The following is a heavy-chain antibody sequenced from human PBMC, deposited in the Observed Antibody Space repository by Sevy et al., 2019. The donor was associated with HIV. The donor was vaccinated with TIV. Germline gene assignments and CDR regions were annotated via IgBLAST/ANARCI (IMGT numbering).Heavy chain of an antibody. CDR2: IDYSGST. V-gene: IGHV4-59*01. CDR1: GGSISSYY. D-gene: IGHD4-17*01. Sequence: SETLSLTCTVSGGSISSYYWSWIRQPPGKGLEWIGYIDYSGSTNYNPSLKSRVTISVDTSKNQFSLKLSSVTAADTAVYYCARVRTTVVTYFDYWGQGTLVTVSS. CDR3: ARVRTTVVTYFDY. J-gene: IGHJ4*02.